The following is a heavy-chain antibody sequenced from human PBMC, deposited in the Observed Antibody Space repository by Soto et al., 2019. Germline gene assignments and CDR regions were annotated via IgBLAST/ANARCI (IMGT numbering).Heavy chain of an antibody. D-gene: IGHD6-6*01. J-gene: IGHJ4*02. Sequence: QVQLVESGGGVVQPGRSLSLSCTASGFTFSTYAMHWVRQAPGKGLEWVAVISYDGSNGHYADFVKGRFTISRDNSKNSLSLQMNCLRVEDAAVYFCARDLYNSSSLGGYWGQGTLVTVSS. CDR1: GFTFSTYA. V-gene: IGHV3-30*04. CDR3: ARDLYNSSSLGGY. CDR2: ISYDGSNG.